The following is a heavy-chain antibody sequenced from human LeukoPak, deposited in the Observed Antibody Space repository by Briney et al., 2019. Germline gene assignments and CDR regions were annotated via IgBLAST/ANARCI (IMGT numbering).Heavy chain of an antibody. CDR3: ASRGDYFDY. CDR2: IIPILGIA. J-gene: IGHJ4*02. D-gene: IGHD1-26*01. CDR1: GGTFSSYA. Sequence: GASVKVSCKASGGTFSSYAISWVRQAPGRGLEWMGRIIPILGIANYAQKFQGRVTITADKSTSTAYMELSSLRSEDTAVYYCASRGDYFDYWGQGTLVTVSS. V-gene: IGHV1-69*04.